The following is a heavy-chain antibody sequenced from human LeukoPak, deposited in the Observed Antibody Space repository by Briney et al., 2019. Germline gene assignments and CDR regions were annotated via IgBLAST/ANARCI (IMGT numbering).Heavy chain of an antibody. CDR2: IYHSGST. V-gene: IGHV4-38-2*01. D-gene: IGHD3-22*01. CDR3: ARGGDYYDSSGYYRFDY. J-gene: IGHJ4*02. Sequence: PGGSLRLSCAASGFTFNIYSMYWVRQAPGKGLEWIGSIYHSGSTYYNPSLKSRVTISVETSKNQFSLKLSSVTAADTAVYYCARGGDYYDSSGYYRFDYWGQGTLVTVSS. CDR1: GFTFNIYS.